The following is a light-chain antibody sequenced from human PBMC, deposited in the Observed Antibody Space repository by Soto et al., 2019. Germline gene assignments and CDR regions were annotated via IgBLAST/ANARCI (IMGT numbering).Light chain of an antibody. J-gene: IGKJ5*01. Sequence: ILLTQSPSSLSASVGDRVTITCRASQGIDTSLAWYQQKPGKAPKLLIYAASNFQSGVPSRFSGSGSGTHFTLTISSLQPEDFATYYCQQLHGYPIPFGQGTRQEI. V-gene: IGKV1-9*01. CDR2: AAS. CDR1: QGIDTS. CDR3: QQLHGYPIP.